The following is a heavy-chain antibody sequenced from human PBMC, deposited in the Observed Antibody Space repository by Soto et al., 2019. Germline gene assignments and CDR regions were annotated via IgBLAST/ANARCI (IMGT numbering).Heavy chain of an antibody. V-gene: IGHV4-34*01. CDR2: INHSGST. CDR1: GGSFSGYY. Sequence: SETLSLTCAVYGGSFSGYYWSWIRQPPGKGLEWIGEINHSGSTNYNPSLKSRVTISVDTSKNQFSLKLSSVTAADTAVYYCARGITMVRRAYWFDPWGQGTLVTVSS. D-gene: IGHD3-10*01. J-gene: IGHJ5*02. CDR3: ARGITMVRRAYWFDP.